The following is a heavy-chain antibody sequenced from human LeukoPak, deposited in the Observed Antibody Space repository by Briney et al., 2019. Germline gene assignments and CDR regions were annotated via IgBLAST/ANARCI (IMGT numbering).Heavy chain of an antibody. D-gene: IGHD2-2*01. Sequence: GGSLRLSCAASGFTFSSYAMHWVRQAPGKGLEWVAVISYDGSNKYYADSVKGRFTISRDNSKNTLYPQMNSLRAEDTAVYYCARGGYCSSTSCPTRGHEDYWGQGTLVTVSS. V-gene: IGHV3-30-3*01. CDR1: GFTFSSYA. J-gene: IGHJ4*02. CDR3: ARGGYCSSTSCPTRGHEDY. CDR2: ISYDGSNK.